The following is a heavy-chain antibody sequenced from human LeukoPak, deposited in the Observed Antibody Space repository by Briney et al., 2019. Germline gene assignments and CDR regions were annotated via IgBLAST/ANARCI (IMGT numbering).Heavy chain of an antibody. Sequence: GGSLRLSCAASGFTFSDYYMSWIRQAPGKGLEWVSYISSSGSTIYYADSVKGRFTISRDNAKNSLYLQMNSLRAEDTAVYYCARADIVVVPAASLAAFDIWGQGTMVTVSS. CDR1: GFTFSDYY. V-gene: IGHV3-11*04. D-gene: IGHD2-2*01. J-gene: IGHJ3*02. CDR3: ARADIVVVPAASLAAFDI. CDR2: ISSSGSTI.